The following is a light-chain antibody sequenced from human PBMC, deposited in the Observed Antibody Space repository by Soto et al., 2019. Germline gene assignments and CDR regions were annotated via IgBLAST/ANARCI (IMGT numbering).Light chain of an antibody. CDR3: QQSYSATYT. V-gene: IGKV1-39*01. J-gene: IGKJ2*01. Sequence: DIQMTQSRASLSASVGDRVTITCRASQSIYSSLNWYHQKPGKAPKLLIYAASNLQSGVPSRFSGSGSGTDFTLSISSLQPEDFATYYCQQSYSATYTFGQGTKLEI. CDR1: QSIYSS. CDR2: AAS.